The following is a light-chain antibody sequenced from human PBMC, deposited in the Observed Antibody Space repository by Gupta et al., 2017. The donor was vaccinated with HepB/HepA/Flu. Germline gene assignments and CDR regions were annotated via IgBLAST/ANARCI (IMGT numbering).Light chain of an antibody. CDR1: SSNIGINY. CDR2: END. CDR3: GTWDSSLSAEV. V-gene: IGLV1-51*02. Sequence: QSVFTQPPSVSAAPGQKVTISCSGSSSNIGINYVSWYQQFPGTAPKLLIYENDKRPSGIPDRFSGSKSGTSATLGITGLQTGDEADYYCGTWDSSLSAEVFGTGTKVTVL. J-gene: IGLJ1*01.